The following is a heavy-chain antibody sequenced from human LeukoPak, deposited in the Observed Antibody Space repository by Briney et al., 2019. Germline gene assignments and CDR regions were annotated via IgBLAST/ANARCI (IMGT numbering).Heavy chain of an antibody. D-gene: IGHD6-13*01. CDR2: IRYDGSNK. CDR1: GFTFSGYG. CDR3: AKEHSNWYNFDY. Sequence: GGSLRLSCAASGFTFSGYGMHWVRQAAGKGLEWVAFIRYDGSNKYYADSVKGRFNISRDNSKNTLYLQMNSLRAEDTAVYYCAKEHSNWYNFDYWGQGTLVTVSS. J-gene: IGHJ4*02. V-gene: IGHV3-30*02.